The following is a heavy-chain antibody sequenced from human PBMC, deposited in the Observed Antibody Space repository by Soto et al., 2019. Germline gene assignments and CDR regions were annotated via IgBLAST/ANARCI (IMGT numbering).Heavy chain of an antibody. CDR2: INHSGST. CDR3: ARARYCSGGSCYANDAFDI. CDR1: GGSFSGYY. D-gene: IGHD2-15*01. V-gene: IGHV4-34*01. J-gene: IGHJ3*02. Sequence: SETLSLTGAVYGGSFSGYYWSWIRQPPGKGLEWIGEINHSGSTNYNPSLKSRVTISVDTSKNQFSLKLSSVTAADTAVYYCARARYCSGGSCYANDAFDIWGQGTMVTV.